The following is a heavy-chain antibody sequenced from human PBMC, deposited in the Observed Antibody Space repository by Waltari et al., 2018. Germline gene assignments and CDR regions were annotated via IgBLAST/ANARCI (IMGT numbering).Heavy chain of an antibody. CDR2: INHRGST. Sequence: QVQLQQWGAGLLKPSETLSLTCAVYGGSFSGYYWSWIRQPPGKGLEWIGEINHRGSTNYNPSLKRRGTIAVDTSKNQFSLKLSSVTAADTAVYYCARAPTRRGNYYYGSGSFDPWGQGTLVTVSS. CDR3: ARAPTRRGNYYYGSGSFDP. CDR1: GGSFSGYY. J-gene: IGHJ5*02. V-gene: IGHV4-34*01. D-gene: IGHD3-10*01.